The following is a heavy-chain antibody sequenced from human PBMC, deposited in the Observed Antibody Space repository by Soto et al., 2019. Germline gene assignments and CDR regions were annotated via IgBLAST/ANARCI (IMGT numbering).Heavy chain of an antibody. J-gene: IGHJ4*02. Sequence: ASVKVSCKVSGYTLTELSMHWVRQAPGKGLEWMGGFDPEDGETIYAQKFQGRVTMTEDTSTDTAYMELSSLRSEDTAVYYCAHGLNVYYYDSSGYPVNWGQGTLVTVSS. V-gene: IGHV1-24*01. CDR1: GYTLTELS. CDR2: FDPEDGET. CDR3: AHGLNVYYYDSSGYPVN. D-gene: IGHD3-22*01.